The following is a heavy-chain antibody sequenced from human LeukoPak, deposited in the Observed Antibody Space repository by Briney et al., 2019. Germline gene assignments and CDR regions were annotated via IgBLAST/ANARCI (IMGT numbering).Heavy chain of an antibody. V-gene: IGHV4-59*01. CDR2: IYYSGST. D-gene: IGHD3-9*01. Sequence: SETLSLTCTVSGGSISIYYWSWIRQPPGRGLEWIGYIYYSGSTNYNPSLKSGVTISVDTSKNQFSWKLTYVPAADRAVYYFATDTLVDYDVVTGYYALYYFDYWGQGTLVTVSS. CDR3: ATDTLVDYDVVTGYYALYYFDY. J-gene: IGHJ4*02. CDR1: GGSISIYY.